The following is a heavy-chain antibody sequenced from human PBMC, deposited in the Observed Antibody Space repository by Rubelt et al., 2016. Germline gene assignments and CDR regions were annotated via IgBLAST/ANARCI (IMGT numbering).Heavy chain of an antibody. CDR1: GYTFTSYG. V-gene: IGHV1-18*01. CDR2: ISAYNGNT. CDR3: ASMYSSSWYRGWFDP. J-gene: IGHJ5*02. Sequence: QVQLVQSGAEVKKPGASVKVSCKASGYTFTSYGISWVRQAPGQGLEWMGWISAYNGNTNYAQKRQGSVTMTTDTSTSTAYMELRSLRSDDTAVYYCASMYSSSWYRGWFDPWGQGTLVTVSS. D-gene: IGHD6-13*01.